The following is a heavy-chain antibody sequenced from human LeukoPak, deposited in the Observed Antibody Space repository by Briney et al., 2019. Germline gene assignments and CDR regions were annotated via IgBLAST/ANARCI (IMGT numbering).Heavy chain of an antibody. CDR2: ISYDGSDK. Sequence: GGSLRLSCAASGFTFSSYDMHWVRQAPGKGLEWVAIISYDGSDKYYADSVKGRLTISRDNSKSTLYLQMISLRTEDTAVYYCARADGSVGGPPSGHWGQGTLVTVSS. D-gene: IGHD6-19*01. J-gene: IGHJ4*02. CDR1: GFTFSSYD. CDR3: ARADGSVGGPPSGH. V-gene: IGHV3-30-3*01.